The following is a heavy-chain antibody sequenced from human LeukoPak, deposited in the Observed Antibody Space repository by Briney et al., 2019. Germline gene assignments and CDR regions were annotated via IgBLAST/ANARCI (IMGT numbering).Heavy chain of an antibody. CDR3: ARDTSRYCSSTSCYNYYYYMDV. V-gene: IGHV3-74*01. J-gene: IGHJ6*03. D-gene: IGHD2-2*02. Sequence: GGSLRLSCAASGFTFRSYWMHWVRQAPGKGLEWVSRVIRDGSFTNYADSVKGRFTISRDNAKNTLYLQMNSLRAEDTAVYYCARDTSRYCSSTSCYNYYYYMDVWGKGTTVTVSS. CDR2: VIRDGSFT. CDR1: GFTFRSYW.